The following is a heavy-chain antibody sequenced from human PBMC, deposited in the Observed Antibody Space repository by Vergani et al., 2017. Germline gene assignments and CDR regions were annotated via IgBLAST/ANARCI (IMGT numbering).Heavy chain of an antibody. J-gene: IGHJ6*02. D-gene: IGHD2-2*02. CDR1: GFTFSSYG. CDR3: AEDLYCSSTSCCTVAYYYYDGMDV. Sequence: QVQLVESGGGVVQPGGSLRLSCAASGFTFSSYGMHWVRQAPGKGLGWVGFIRYDGSNKYYADSVKGRFTISRDNTKNTLYLQMNSLRAEDTSVYYCAEDLYCSSTSCCTVAYYYYDGMDVWGQGTTVTVSS. CDR2: IRYDGSNK. V-gene: IGHV3-30*02.